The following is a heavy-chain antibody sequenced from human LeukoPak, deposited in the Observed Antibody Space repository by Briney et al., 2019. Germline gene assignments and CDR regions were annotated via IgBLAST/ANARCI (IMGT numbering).Heavy chain of an antibody. CDR1: GGTFSSNA. Sequence: GGSLRLSCAASGGTFSSNAMSWVRQAPGRGLEWVSVISYSGGSIYYADSVKGRFTISRDNSKNTLYLQMGSLRAEDMAVYYCAREPTGDNPAWGQGTLVTVSS. V-gene: IGHV3-23*01. CDR3: AREPTGDNPA. CDR2: ISYSGGSI. J-gene: IGHJ4*02. D-gene: IGHD2-21*02.